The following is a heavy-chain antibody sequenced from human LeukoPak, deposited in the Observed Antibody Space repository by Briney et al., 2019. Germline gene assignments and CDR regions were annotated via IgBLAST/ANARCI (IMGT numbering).Heavy chain of an antibody. V-gene: IGHV3-7*01. J-gene: IGHJ5*02. CDR3: ARDDCSSISCYHNWFDP. CDR1: GFTFSSYW. Sequence: GGSLRLSCAASGFTFSSYWMSWVRQAPGKGLEWVANIKQDGSEKYYVDSVKGRFTISRDDAKNSLYLQMNSLRAEDTAVYYCARDDCSSISCYHNWFDPRGQGTLVTVSS. CDR2: IKQDGSEK. D-gene: IGHD2-2*01.